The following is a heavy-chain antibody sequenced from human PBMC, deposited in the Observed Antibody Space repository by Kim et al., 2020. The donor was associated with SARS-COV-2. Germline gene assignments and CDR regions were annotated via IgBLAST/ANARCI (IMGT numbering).Heavy chain of an antibody. J-gene: IGHJ4*02. CDR3: TRLRYYYDSSGYFYLEDY. Sequence: KGRFTISRDDSKNTAYLQMNSLKTEDTAVYYCTRLRYYYDSSGYFYLEDYWGQGTLVTVSS. V-gene: IGHV3-73*01. D-gene: IGHD3-22*01.